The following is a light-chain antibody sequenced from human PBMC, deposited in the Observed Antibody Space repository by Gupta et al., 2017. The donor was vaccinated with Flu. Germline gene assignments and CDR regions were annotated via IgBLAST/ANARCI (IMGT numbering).Light chain of an antibody. V-gene: IGKV2-30*02. Sequence: DVVMTQSPLSLPVTPGQSASISCWSSPSLLHSNGNTYLSWFLQRPGLSPRRLISKVSNRDPGVTDRLSGSGSGTDFTLEISRVEADDIGVYYCMQGTHWPYTFGQGTKLEIK. J-gene: IGKJ2*01. CDR3: MQGTHWPYT. CDR2: KVS. CDR1: PSLLHSNGNTY.